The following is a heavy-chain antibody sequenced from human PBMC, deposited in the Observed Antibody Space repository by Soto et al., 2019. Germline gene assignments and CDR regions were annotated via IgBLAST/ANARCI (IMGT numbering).Heavy chain of an antibody. V-gene: IGHV3-23*01. CDR2: ISGSGGST. Sequence: PGGSLRLSCAASGFTFSSYAMSWVRQAPGKGLEWVSAISGSGGSTYYADSVKGRFTISRDNSKNTLYLQMNSLRAEDTAVYYCAKQLQHIVVVTAIRVDAFDIWGQGAMVTVSS. J-gene: IGHJ3*02. D-gene: IGHD2-21*02. CDR1: GFTFSSYA. CDR3: AKQLQHIVVVTAIRVDAFDI.